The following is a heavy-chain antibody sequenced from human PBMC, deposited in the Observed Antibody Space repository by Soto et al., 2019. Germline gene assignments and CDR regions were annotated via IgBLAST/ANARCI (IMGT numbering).Heavy chain of an antibody. CDR3: AKSTYCNGGSCFPQY. Sequence: QVQVEEFGGGVVQPGRSLRLSCAGPTFTFSDFGFHWVRQAPGKGLEWVAMISYDGSDQYYGDSVQGRFTIYRDDSKNTVYLQMNSLRAEDTAMYYCAKSTYCNGGSCFPQYWGPGHLVTVSS. CDR2: ISYDGSDQ. D-gene: IGHD2-15*01. V-gene: IGHV3-30*18. J-gene: IGHJ4*02. CDR1: TFTFSDFG.